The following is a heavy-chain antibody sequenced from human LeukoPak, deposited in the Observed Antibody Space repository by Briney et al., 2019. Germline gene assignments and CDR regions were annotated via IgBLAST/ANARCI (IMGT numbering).Heavy chain of an antibody. J-gene: IGHJ4*02. CDR2: IPYDGSNK. D-gene: IGHD1-26*01. CDR3: ARDREGASDY. Sequence: GGSLRLSCAASGFTFSSYAMHWVRQAPGEGLEWVAVIPYDGSNKYYADSVKGRFTISRDNSKNTLYLQMNSLRAEDTAVYYCARDREGASDYWGRGTLVTVSS. V-gene: IGHV3-30-3*01. CDR1: GFTFSSYA.